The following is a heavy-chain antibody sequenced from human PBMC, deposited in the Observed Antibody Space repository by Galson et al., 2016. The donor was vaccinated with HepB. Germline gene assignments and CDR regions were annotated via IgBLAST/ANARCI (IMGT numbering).Heavy chain of an antibody. CDR3: ASYSWGLRHWYFDV. CDR2: IYHTGST. CDR1: GDSITGSNW. V-gene: IGHV4-4*02. Sequence: SETLSLTCTVSGDSITGSNWWSWVRQPPGQGLEWIGEIYHTGSTNYNPSLKSRVTMSIDKSKNQFSLKLTYVTAADTAVYYFASYSWGLRHWYFDVGGRGTLVPVAS. J-gene: IGHJ2*01. D-gene: IGHD4-17*01.